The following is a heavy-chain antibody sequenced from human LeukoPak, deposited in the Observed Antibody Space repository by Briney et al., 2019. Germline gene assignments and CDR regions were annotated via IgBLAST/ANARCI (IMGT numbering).Heavy chain of an antibody. Sequence: SETLSLTCAVYGGSFSGYYWSWIRQHPGKGLEWIGYIYYSGSTYYNPSLKSRVTISVDTSKNQFSLKLSSVTAADTAVYYCARPGDSSGYYDYWGQGTLVTVSS. V-gene: IGHV4-34*01. CDR2: IYYSGST. D-gene: IGHD3-22*01. J-gene: IGHJ4*02. CDR1: GGSFSGYY. CDR3: ARPGDSSGYYDY.